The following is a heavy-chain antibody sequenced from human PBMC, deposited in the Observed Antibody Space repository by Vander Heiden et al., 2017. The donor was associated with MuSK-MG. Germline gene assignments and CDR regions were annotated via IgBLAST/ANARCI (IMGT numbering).Heavy chain of an antibody. CDR2: ISGSGGST. J-gene: IGHJ5*02. CDR3: ARAYYYGSGSPNWFDP. CDR1: GFTFSSDA. Sequence: EVQLLESGGGLVQPGGSLRLSCAASGFTFSSDAMSWVRQAPGKGLEWVSAISGSGGSTYYADSVKGRFTISRDNSKNTLYLQMNSLRAEDTAVYYCARAYYYGSGSPNWFDPWGQGTLVTVSS. D-gene: IGHD3-10*01. V-gene: IGHV3-23*01.